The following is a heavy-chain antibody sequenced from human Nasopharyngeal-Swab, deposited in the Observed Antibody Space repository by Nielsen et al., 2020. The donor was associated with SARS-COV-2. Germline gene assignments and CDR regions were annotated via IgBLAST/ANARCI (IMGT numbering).Heavy chain of an antibody. V-gene: IGHV4-31*03. Sequence: SETLSLTCTVSGGSISSGGYYWSWIRQHPGKGLEWIGYIYYSGSTYYNPSLKSRVTISVDTSKNQFSLKLSSVTAADTAVYYCARGEVLRYFDWLGEYYGMDVWGQGTTVTVSS. J-gene: IGHJ6*02. CDR3: ARGEVLRYFDWLGEYYGMDV. CDR1: GGSISSGGYY. D-gene: IGHD3-9*01. CDR2: IYYSGST.